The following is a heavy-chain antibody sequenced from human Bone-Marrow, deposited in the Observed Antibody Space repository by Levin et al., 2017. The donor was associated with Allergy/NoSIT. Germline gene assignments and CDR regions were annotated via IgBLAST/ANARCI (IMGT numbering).Heavy chain of an antibody. CDR3: VVGSSYSFDY. Sequence: NTSETLSLTCTVSGGSIITSPYYWGWIRQPSGKGLEWLGYLYYGGNSYYNPSLKSRVSISVDTSKNQFSLSLNSVTAADTSVYYCVVGSSYSFDYWGQGTLVTVTS. CDR2: LYYGGNS. D-gene: IGHD1-26*01. CDR1: GGSIITSPYY. V-gene: IGHV4-39*01. J-gene: IGHJ4*02.